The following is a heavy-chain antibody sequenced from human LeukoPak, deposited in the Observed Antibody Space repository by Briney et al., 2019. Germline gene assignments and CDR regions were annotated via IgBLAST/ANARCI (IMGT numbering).Heavy chain of an antibody. Sequence: SETLSLTCTVSGGSISSYYWSWIRQPPGKGLEWIGYIYYSGSTNYNPSLKSRVTISVDTSKNQFSLKLSSVTAADTAVYYCAREGGYCSSTSCPLGYWGQGTLVTVSP. V-gene: IGHV4-59*12. CDR2: IYYSGST. CDR3: AREGGYCSSTSCPLGY. CDR1: GGSISSYY. J-gene: IGHJ4*02. D-gene: IGHD2-2*01.